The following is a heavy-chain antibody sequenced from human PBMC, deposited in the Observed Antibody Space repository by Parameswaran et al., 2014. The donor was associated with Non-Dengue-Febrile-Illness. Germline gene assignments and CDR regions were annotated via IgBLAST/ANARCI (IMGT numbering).Heavy chain of an antibody. V-gene: IGHV3-66*01. CDR2: IYSGGST. Sequence: QMPGKGLEWVSVIYSGGSTYYADSVKGRFTISRDNSKNTLYLQMNSLRAEDTAVYYCARERGGYDSSGYSELGAFDIWGQGTMVTVSS. J-gene: IGHJ3*02. D-gene: IGHD3-22*01. CDR3: ARERGGYDSSGYSELGAFDI.